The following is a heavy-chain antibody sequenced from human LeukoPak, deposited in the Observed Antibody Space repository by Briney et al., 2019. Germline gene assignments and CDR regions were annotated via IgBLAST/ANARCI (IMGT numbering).Heavy chain of an antibody. J-gene: IGHJ6*02. CDR3: AKKRCENGPSSAGYLDV. Sequence: GGSLRLSCAASGFPFTSFAMNWARQAPGKGLEWVSVISGSGGTTHYADSVKGRFTISRDNFKNTVYLQMNSLRAEDTAVYYCAKKRCENGPSSAGYLDVWGQGTTVTVSS. CDR1: GFPFTSFA. V-gene: IGHV3-23*01. D-gene: IGHD1-1*01. CDR2: ISGSGGTT.